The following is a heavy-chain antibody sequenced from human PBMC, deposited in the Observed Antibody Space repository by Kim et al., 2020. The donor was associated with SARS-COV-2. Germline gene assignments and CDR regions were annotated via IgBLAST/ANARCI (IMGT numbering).Heavy chain of an antibody. Sequence: ASVKVSCKASGYTFTSYGISWVRQAPGQGLEWMGWISAYNGNTNYAQKLQGRVTMTTDTSTSTAYMELRSLRSDDTAVYYCARLDMYGDYVLGWFDPWGQGTLVTVSS. CDR1: GYTFTSYG. V-gene: IGHV1-18*04. D-gene: IGHD4-17*01. CDR3: ARLDMYGDYVLGWFDP. CDR2: ISAYNGNT. J-gene: IGHJ5*02.